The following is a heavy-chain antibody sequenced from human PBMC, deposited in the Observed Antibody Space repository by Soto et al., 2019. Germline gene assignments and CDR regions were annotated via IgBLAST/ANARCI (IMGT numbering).Heavy chain of an antibody. CDR2: ISGSGGST. D-gene: IGHD2-2*02. CDR1: GFTFSSYA. J-gene: IGHJ4*02. CDR3: AKVLEEYCSSTSCYNLDY. V-gene: IGHV3-23*01. Sequence: PGGSLRLSCAASGFTFSSYAMSWVRQAPGKGLEWVSAISGSGGSTYYADSVKGRFTISRDNSKNTLYLQMNSLRAEDTAVYYCAKVLEEYCSSTSCYNLDYWGQGTLVTVS.